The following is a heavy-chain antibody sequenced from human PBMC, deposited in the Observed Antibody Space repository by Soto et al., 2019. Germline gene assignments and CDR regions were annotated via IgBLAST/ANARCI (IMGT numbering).Heavy chain of an antibody. CDR2: MNPNSGNT. Sequence: QVQLVQSGAEVKKPGASVKVSCKASGYTFMRYDINWVRQATGQGPEWLGWMNPNSGNTGYAQKFQGRVTMTRNTSISTAYMELSSLRSEDTAVYYCVFYSRGYYYGFDNWGQGTLVTVSS. V-gene: IGHV1-8*01. J-gene: IGHJ4*02. D-gene: IGHD3-22*01. CDR1: GYTFMRYD. CDR3: VFYSRGYYYGFDN.